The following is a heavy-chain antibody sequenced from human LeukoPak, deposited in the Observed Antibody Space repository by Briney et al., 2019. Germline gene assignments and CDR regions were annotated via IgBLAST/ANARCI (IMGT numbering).Heavy chain of an antibody. CDR1: GYTFTGYY. CDR2: INPNSGGT. Sequence: ASVKVSCKASGYTFTGYYMHWVRQAPGQGLEWMGRINPNSGGTSYAQKFQGRVTMTRDTSISTAYMELSRLRSDDTAVYYCARDTSGSLGHYWGQGTLVTVSS. D-gene: IGHD1-26*01. J-gene: IGHJ4*02. CDR3: ARDTSGSLGHY. V-gene: IGHV1-2*06.